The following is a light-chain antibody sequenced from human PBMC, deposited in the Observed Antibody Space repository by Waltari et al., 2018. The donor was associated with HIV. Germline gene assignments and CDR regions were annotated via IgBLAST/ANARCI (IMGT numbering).Light chain of an antibody. Sequence: QSVLAQPPSASGTPGQRVTISCSGSSSNIARNTVNWYQQLPGTAPKLLIYANDQRPPGAPDRFSGSKSDTSASLAISGLQSEDEADFYCAAWDDSLNEWLFGGGTKLTVL. CDR1: SSNIARNT. CDR3: AAWDDSLNEWL. CDR2: AND. V-gene: IGLV1-44*01. J-gene: IGLJ3*02.